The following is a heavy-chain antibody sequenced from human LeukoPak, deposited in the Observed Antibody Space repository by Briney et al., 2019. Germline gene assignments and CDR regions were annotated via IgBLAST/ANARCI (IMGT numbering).Heavy chain of an antibody. D-gene: IGHD3-22*01. CDR3: ARIPLCYYDSSGYSPIFDC. Sequence: ASVKVSCKASGYTFTGYYMHWVRQAPGQGLEWMGWINPNRGGTNYAQKFQGRVTMTRDTSISTAYMELSRLRSDDTAVYYCARIPLCYYDSSGYSPIFDCWGEGTLVTVSS. V-gene: IGHV1-2*02. J-gene: IGHJ4*02. CDR1: GYTFTGYY. CDR2: INPNRGGT.